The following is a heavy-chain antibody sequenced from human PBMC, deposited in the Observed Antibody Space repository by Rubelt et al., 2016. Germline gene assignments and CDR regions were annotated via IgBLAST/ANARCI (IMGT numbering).Heavy chain of an antibody. D-gene: IGHD3-10*01. CDR2: TYYRSKWYN. CDR1: GYSVSSNSAA. J-gene: IGHJ5*02. Sequence: QVQLQQSGPGLVKPSQTLSLTCAISGYSVSSNSAAWNWIRQSPTRGLEWLGRTYYRSKWYNDYAVSVKSRITISTDTSEFQFSVQLNSVNPVETAVYYWASAGEGRCETRVDPWGQGTLVTVAT. CDR3: ASAGEGRCETRVDP. V-gene: IGHV6-1*01.